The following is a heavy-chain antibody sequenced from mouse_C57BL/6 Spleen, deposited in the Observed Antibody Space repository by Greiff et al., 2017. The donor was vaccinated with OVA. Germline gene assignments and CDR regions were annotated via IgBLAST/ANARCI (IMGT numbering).Heavy chain of an antibody. D-gene: IGHD2-1*01. V-gene: IGHV14-1*01. J-gene: IGHJ4*01. Sequence: EVKLQQSGAELVRPGASVKLSCTASGFNIKDYYMHWVKQRPEQGLEWIGRIDPEDGDTEYAPKFQGKATMTADTSSNTAYLQLSSLTSEDTAVYYCTTLTYGKYAMDYWGQGTSVTVSS. CDR3: TTLTYGKYAMDY. CDR1: GFNIKDYY. CDR2: IDPEDGDT.